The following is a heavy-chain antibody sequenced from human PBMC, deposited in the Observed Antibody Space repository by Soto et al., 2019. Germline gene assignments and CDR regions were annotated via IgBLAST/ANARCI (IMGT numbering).Heavy chain of an antibody. D-gene: IGHD4-4*01. CDR2: VYYSGST. J-gene: IGHJ4*02. CDR3: ARAVIVSYYFDS. V-gene: IGHV4-30-4*01. CDR1: GDSISSDDYY. Sequence: SETLSLTCTVSGDSISSDDYYWSWIRQPPGKGLEWIGYVYYSGSTYYKPPLKSRVSISVDTSKNQFSLKLSSVTAADTAVYYCARAVIVSYYFDSWGQGTLVTVSS.